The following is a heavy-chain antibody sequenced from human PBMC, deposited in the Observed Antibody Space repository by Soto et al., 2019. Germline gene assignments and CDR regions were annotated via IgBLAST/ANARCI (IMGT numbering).Heavy chain of an antibody. CDR2: ISFDGGNK. CDR3: ARDGTPVVVVAGYFDL. Sequence: QVQLVESGGGVVQPGRSLRLSCAASGFTFSNYGMHWVRQAPGKGLEWVAVISFDGGNKFYADSVKGRFTISRDNSKNTLYLQMNSLGAEDTALYYCARDGTPVVVVAGYFDLWGRGTLVTVSS. D-gene: IGHD2-15*01. V-gene: IGHV3-30*03. J-gene: IGHJ2*01. CDR1: GFTFSNYG.